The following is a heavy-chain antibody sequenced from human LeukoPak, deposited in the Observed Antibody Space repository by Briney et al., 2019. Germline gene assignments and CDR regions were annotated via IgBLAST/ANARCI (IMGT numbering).Heavy chain of an antibody. D-gene: IGHD3-22*01. CDR1: GFTFSSYA. CDR3: AKDESSGYYFLDY. J-gene: IGHJ4*02. V-gene: IGHV3-23*01. Sequence: GGSLRLSCAASGFTFSSYAMSWVRQAPGKGLEWVSAISGSGGSTYYTDSVKGRFTISRDNSKNTLYLQMSSLRAEDTAVYYCAKDESSGYYFLDYWGRGTLVTVSS. CDR2: ISGSGGST.